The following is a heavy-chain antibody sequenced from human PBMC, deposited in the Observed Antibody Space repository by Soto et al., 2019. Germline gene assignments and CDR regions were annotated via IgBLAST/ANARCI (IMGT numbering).Heavy chain of an antibody. V-gene: IGHV4-61*01. Sequence: QVQLQESGPGLVKPSETLSLTCTVSGGSVSSGSYYWSWIRQPPGKGLEWIGYIYYSGSTNYNPSLKSLVTISVDTSKNQFSLKLSSVTAADTAVYYCARATSFLDPRIDYWGQGTLVTVSS. J-gene: IGHJ4*02. CDR1: GGSVSSGSYY. CDR2: IYYSGST. CDR3: ARATSFLDPRIDY. D-gene: IGHD3-3*01.